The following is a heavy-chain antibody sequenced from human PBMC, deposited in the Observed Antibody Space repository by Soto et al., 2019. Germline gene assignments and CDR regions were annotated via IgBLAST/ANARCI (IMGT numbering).Heavy chain of an antibody. CDR1: VGSITSSNW. V-gene: IGHV4-4*02. CDR2: IYHSGST. D-gene: IGHD3-3*01. Sequence: QVQLQESGPGLVKPSGTLSLTCAVSVGSITSSNWWSWVRQAPGKGLEWIGEIYHSGSTNYNPSLKGRVTLSVEKSTNHFSMNLKSVPAADPAVYYWPAGVGRAYGADVWGQGITVTVSS. J-gene: IGHJ6*02. CDR3: PAGVGRAYGADV.